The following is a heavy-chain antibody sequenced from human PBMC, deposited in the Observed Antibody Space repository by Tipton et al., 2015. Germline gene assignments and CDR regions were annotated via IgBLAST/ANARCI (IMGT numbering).Heavy chain of an antibody. CDR3: ARVGAGQLTSTPGGFDY. D-gene: IGHD1-26*01. CDR1: GDTVSSNRAA. CDR2: TYYRSNWNN. V-gene: IGHV6-1*01. Sequence: GLVKPSQTLLLTCAIFGDTVSSNRAAWNWIRQSPSRGLEWLGRTYYRSNWNNDYAVSVKSRITITPDTSKNQFTLHLNSVTPEDTAVYYCARVGAGQLTSTPGGFDYWGQGTLVTVSS. J-gene: IGHJ4*02.